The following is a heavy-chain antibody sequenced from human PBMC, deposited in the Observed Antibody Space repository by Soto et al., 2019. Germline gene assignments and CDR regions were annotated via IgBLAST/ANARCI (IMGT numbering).Heavy chain of an antibody. CDR1: GFSLSSYG. CDR3: ARESDQPRGDNYYAMDV. V-gene: IGHV3-30*03. Sequence: GGSLRLSXAISGFSLSSYGLHWVRQAPGKGLEWVAFISFDARSEFYSDSVKGRCTISRDNSKNTMYLHISSPRPDDTAVYYCARESDQPRGDNYYAMDVWGQGTTVTVSS. CDR2: ISFDARSE. J-gene: IGHJ6*02. D-gene: IGHD6-25*01.